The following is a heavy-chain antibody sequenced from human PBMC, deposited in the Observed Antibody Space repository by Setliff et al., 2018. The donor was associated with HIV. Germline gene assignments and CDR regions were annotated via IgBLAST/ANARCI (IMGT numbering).Heavy chain of an antibody. CDR3: ARGSCSGCYLSDY. Sequence: ASVQVSCKAFGSTFSTNAIHWVRQAPGQRLEWMGYINAGDDNTRYSEKFQGGVTITRDTSANTAYMELSSLRSEDTAVYYCARGSCSGCYLSDYWGLGTLVTVSS. CDR2: INAGDDNT. J-gene: IGHJ4*02. V-gene: IGHV1-3*01. CDR1: GSTFSTNA. D-gene: IGHD6-19*01.